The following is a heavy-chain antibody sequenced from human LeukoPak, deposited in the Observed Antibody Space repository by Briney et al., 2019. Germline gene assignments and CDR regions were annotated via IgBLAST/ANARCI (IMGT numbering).Heavy chain of an antibody. CDR3: AKEQYGSGSVNWNYYYYYYMDV. CDR2: IRYDGSNK. CDR1: GFTFSSYG. V-gene: IGHV3-30*02. Sequence: PGGSLRLSCAASGFTFSSYGMHWVRQAPGKGLEWVAFIRYDGSNKYYADSVKGRFTISRDNSKNTLYLQMNSLRAEDTAVYYCAKEQYGSGSVNWNYYYYYYMDVWGKGTTVTVSS. D-gene: IGHD3-10*01. J-gene: IGHJ6*03.